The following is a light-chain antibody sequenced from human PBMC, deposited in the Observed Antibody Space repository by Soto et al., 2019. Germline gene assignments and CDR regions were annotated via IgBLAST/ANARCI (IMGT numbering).Light chain of an antibody. Sequence: QSVLTQSPSASASLGASVKLTCTLSSGHSSYAITWHQQQPEKGPRYLMKLNSDGSHYKGDGIPDRFSGSSSGAERYLTISSLQSEDEADYYCQTWGTGIHVVFGGGTKVTVL. V-gene: IGLV4-69*01. J-gene: IGLJ2*01. CDR1: SGHSSYA. CDR3: QTWGTGIHVV. CDR2: LNSDGSH.